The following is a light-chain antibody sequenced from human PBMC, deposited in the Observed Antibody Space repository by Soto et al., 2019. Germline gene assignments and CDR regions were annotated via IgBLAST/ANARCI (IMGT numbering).Light chain of an antibody. Sequence: QSVLTQPTSASGTPGQRVTISCSGSSSNIGSNTVNWYQQLPGTAPKLLIYSNNQRPSGVPDRFSGSKSGTSASLAISGLQSEDEAEYYCAAWDDSLNGLVVFGGGTKLTVL. CDR1: SSNIGSNT. CDR2: SNN. V-gene: IGLV1-44*01. J-gene: IGLJ2*01. CDR3: AAWDDSLNGLVV.